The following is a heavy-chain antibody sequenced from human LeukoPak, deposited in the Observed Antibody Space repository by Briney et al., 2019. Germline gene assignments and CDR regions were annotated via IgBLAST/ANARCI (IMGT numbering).Heavy chain of an antibody. CDR1: GYTFTNYG. CDR2: VSAYNGHT. J-gene: IGHJ4*02. Sequence: GASVKVSCKASGYTFTNYGISWVRQAPGQGLEWMGWVSAYNGHTSYAQKFQGRVTMTRDTSISTAYMELSRLRSDDTAVYYCARLGGYYDSSGYYYVWGQGTLVTVSS. V-gene: IGHV1-18*01. D-gene: IGHD3-22*01. CDR3: ARLGGYYDSSGYYYV.